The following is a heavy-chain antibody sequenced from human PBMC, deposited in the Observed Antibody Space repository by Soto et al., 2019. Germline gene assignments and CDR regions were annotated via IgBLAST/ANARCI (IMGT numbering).Heavy chain of an antibody. CDR2: ISSSGSTI. CDR3: AAPGGSGNYYYMDV. CDR1: GFTFSSYG. Sequence: GGSLRLSCAGSGFTFSSYGMNWVRQAPGMGLEWVSYISSSGSTIYYADSVKGRFTISRDNAKNSLYLQMNSLRAEDTALYYCAAPGGSGNYYYMDVWGKGTTVTVSS. V-gene: IGHV3-48*01. D-gene: IGHD3-16*01. J-gene: IGHJ6*03.